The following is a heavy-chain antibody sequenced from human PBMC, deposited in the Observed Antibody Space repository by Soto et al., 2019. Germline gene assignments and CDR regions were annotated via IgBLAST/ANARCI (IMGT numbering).Heavy chain of an antibody. CDR3: ALGSWSAEVFDI. CDR2: INAGNGNT. Sequence: ASVKVSCKASGYTFTSYAMHWVRQAPGQRLEWMGWINAGNGNTKYSQKFQGRVTFNADKSTGTVYMEMISLTSDDTAIYFCALGSWSAEVFDIWGQGTLVTVSS. CDR1: GYTFTSYA. J-gene: IGHJ3*02. V-gene: IGHV1-3*01. D-gene: IGHD6-13*01.